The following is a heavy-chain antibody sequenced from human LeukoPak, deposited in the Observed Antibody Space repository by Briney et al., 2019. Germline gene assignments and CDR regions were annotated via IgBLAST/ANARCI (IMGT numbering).Heavy chain of an antibody. V-gene: IGHV3-30*02. Sequence: PGGSLRLSCAVSGFTFSSYGMYWVRQAPGKWLEWVAFIRSDGSNKYYGDSVKGRFTIFRDNSKNTLFLQMNSLRSEDTAVYYCTRDRPPSYWGQGTLVTVSS. CDR1: GFTFSSYG. J-gene: IGHJ4*02. CDR3: TRDRPPSY. CDR2: IRSDGSNK.